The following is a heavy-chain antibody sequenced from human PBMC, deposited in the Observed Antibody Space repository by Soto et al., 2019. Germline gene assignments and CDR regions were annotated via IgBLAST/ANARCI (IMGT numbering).Heavy chain of an antibody. CDR2: IIPIFGTA. Sequence: QVQLVQSGAEVKKPGSSVKVSCKASGGTFSSYAISWVRQAPGQGLEWMGGIIPIFGTANYAQKFQGRVTITADESTSTAYMELSSLRSEDTAVYYCARKYYDSSGYYPPKDYWGQGTLVTVSS. D-gene: IGHD3-22*01. V-gene: IGHV1-69*01. J-gene: IGHJ4*02. CDR3: ARKYYDSSGYYPPKDY. CDR1: GGTFSSYA.